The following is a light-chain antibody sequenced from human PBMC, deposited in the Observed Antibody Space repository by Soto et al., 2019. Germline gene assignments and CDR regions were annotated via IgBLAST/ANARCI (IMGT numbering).Light chain of an antibody. J-gene: IGKJ1*01. CDR2: GAS. Sequence: EIVLTQSPGTLSLSPGERATLSCRASQSVSSNYLAWYQQKPGQAPRPLIYGASSRVTGIPDRFSGSGSGTDFTLTISSLEPEDFAVYYCQQRSNWPPWTFGQGTKVEIK. CDR3: QQRSNWPPWT. CDR1: QSVSSNY. V-gene: IGKV3D-20*02.